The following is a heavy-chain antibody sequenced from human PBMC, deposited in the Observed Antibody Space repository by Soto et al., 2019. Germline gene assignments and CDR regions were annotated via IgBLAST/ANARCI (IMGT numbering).Heavy chain of an antibody. D-gene: IGHD1-26*01. CDR2: ISSSSSYI. CDR3: AGGATTIADY. J-gene: IGHJ4*02. CDR1: GFTFSSYS. Sequence: EVQLVESGGGLVKPGGSLRLSCAASGFTFSSYSMNWVRQAPGKGLEWVSSISSSSSYIYYVDSVKGRFTISRDNAKNSLYLQMNSLTAEDSAVYYCAGGATTIADYWGQGHLVTVSS. V-gene: IGHV3-21*01.